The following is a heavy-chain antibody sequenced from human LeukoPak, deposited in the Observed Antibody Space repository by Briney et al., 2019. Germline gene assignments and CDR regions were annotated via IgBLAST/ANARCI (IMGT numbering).Heavy chain of an antibody. J-gene: IGHJ4*02. D-gene: IGHD3-10*01. Sequence: ASVTVSCKDSGYTFTVYYMHWVRQGPGQGGERMGWINPNSGGTNYAQKFQGRVTMTSDTSISTAYMELSRLRSDDTAVYYCARAYYGDYWGQGTLVTVSS. CDR3: ARAYYGDY. CDR2: INPNSGGT. CDR1: GYTFTVYY. V-gene: IGHV1-2*02.